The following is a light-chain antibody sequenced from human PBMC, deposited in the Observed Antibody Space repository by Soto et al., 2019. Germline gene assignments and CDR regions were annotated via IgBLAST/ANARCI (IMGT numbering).Light chain of an antibody. J-gene: IGKJ3*01. CDR2: DAS. Sequence: DIQMTQSPSSLSASVGDRVTITCRASQGISKYLAWYQQKPGKVPKFLIYDASTLQSGAPSRFSGSGSGTDFTLTISSLQPEDVATYYCQKYDSCPFTFGPGTKVDIK. CDR3: QKYDSCPFT. CDR1: QGISKY. V-gene: IGKV1-27*01.